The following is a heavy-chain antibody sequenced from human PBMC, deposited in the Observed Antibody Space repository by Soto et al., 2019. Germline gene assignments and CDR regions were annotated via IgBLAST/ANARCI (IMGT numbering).Heavy chain of an antibody. CDR3: ARSSGGVFGIIIEGSNWLAP. CDR2: INPNSENK. D-gene: IGHD3-16*02. CDR1: GYTFGNFE. V-gene: IGHV1-8*01. J-gene: IGHJ5*02. Sequence: ASVKVSCKVSGYTFGNFEINWVRQATGHGLEWIGWINPNSENKGVAQQFRGRVSMTTNTSVNTAYMELSGLRSEDTAVYYCARSSGGVFGIIIEGSNWLAPWGQGSLVTVSS.